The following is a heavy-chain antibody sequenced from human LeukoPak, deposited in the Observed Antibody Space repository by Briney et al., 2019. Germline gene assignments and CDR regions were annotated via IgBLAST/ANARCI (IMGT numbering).Heavy chain of an antibody. Sequence: GTSLRLSCAASGFTFDGYPMHWVRQAPGKGVEWVSGITANSGKLDYADSVKGRFVISRDNAKSSLFLRLNNVRAEDMALYYCARESTSTYGARLYSFDCWGQGTQVTVSS. D-gene: IGHD2-8*01. V-gene: IGHV3-9*03. J-gene: IGHJ4*02. CDR3: ARESTSTYGARLYSFDC. CDR2: ITANSGKL. CDR1: GFTFDGYP.